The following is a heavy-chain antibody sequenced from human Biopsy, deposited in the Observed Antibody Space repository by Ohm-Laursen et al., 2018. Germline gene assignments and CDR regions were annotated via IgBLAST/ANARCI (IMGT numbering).Heavy chain of an antibody. CDR3: AADADGYYTEFDY. Sequence: SSVKVSCKASGGSSSNYAFGWVRQAPGQGLEWVGRIVPILGHLNYAQRFQGRVSITADKSTTYVYMELSRLTSGDTAVYYCAADADGYYTEFDYWGPGTLVTVSS. CDR2: IVPILGHL. J-gene: IGHJ4*02. CDR1: GGSSSNYA. D-gene: IGHD3-3*01. V-gene: IGHV1-69*04.